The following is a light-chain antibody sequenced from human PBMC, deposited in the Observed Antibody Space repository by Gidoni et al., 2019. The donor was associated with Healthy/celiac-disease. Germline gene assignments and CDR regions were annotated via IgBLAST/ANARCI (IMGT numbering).Light chain of an antibody. CDR2: GAS. CDR1: QSVSSIY. Sequence: EIVLTQSPGTLSLSPGETATLSCRASQSVSSIYLAWYQQKPGQAPRLLIYGASSRATGIPDRFSGSGSGTDFTLTISRLEPEDFAVYYCQQYGSSPLYTFGQGTKLEIK. J-gene: IGKJ2*01. V-gene: IGKV3-20*01. CDR3: QQYGSSPLYT.